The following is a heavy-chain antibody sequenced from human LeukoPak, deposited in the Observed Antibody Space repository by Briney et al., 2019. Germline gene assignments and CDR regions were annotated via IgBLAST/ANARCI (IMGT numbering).Heavy chain of an antibody. J-gene: IGHJ4*02. CDR1: GFTFSSFA. CDR3: ARETGSYDSNGYYSY. Sequence: GGSLRLSCAASGFTFSSFAMHWVRRAPGRGLEWVATVSYLGSKTYYADSVKGRFTISRDNSKNTLYLQMNSLRAEDTAVYYCARETGSYDSNGYYSYWGQGTLVTVSS. CDR2: VSYLGSKT. V-gene: IGHV3-30*04. D-gene: IGHD3-22*01.